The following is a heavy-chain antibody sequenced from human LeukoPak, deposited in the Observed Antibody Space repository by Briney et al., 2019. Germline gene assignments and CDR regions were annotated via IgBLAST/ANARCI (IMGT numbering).Heavy chain of an antibody. D-gene: IGHD3-3*01. CDR1: GFTFSRYA. V-gene: IGHV3-30-3*01. Sequence: GGSLRLSCAASGFTFSRYAMHWVRQAPGKGLEWVAVISYDGSNKYYADSVKGRFTTSRDNSKNTLYLQMNSLRAEDTAVDYCARDQAGIYFWRGYYSTYYCYYGMDVWGQGTTVTVSS. J-gene: IGHJ6*02. CDR2: ISYDGSNK. CDR3: ARDQAGIYFWRGYYSTYYCYYGMDV.